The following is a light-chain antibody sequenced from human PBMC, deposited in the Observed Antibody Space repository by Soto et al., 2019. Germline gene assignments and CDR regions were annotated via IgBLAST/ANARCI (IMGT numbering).Light chain of an antibody. CDR2: AAS. Sequence: DIQMTQSPSSLSASVGDRVTITCRTSQSISNYLNWYQQKPGKAPKLLIYAASSMQSGVPSRFSGSGSETYVTLTISSMQPDDSATYYCQQSLSPLWTFGQGTKVE. CDR1: QSISNY. J-gene: IGKJ1*01. CDR3: QQSLSPLWT. V-gene: IGKV1-39*01.